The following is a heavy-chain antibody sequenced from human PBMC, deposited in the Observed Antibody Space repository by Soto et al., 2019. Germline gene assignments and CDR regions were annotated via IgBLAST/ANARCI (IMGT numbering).Heavy chain of an antibody. D-gene: IGHD2-21*01. Sequence: QVQLVQSGAEVKEPGSSVKVSCKASGGGNLRDYRTTWVRRAPGQGLEWMGGIIPKLGSANYAQNFQGRVTVTADESTNTAYMELRSLRSDDTAVYYCARGGDSYNFGAVYWGQGTPVTVSS. CDR1: GGGNLRDYR. J-gene: IGHJ4*02. CDR2: IIPKLGSA. CDR3: ARGGDSYNFGAVY. V-gene: IGHV1-69*01.